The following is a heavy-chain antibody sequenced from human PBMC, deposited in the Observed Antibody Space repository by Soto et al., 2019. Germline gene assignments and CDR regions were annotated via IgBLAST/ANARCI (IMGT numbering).Heavy chain of an antibody. Sequence: EVQILESGGGLVQPGGSLRLSCAASGFPFSNYAMAWVRQALGKGLEWVSAISGTTGHAFYADSVKDRFTISRDNSKNTLYLQMDSLRAEDTAVYHCARAPSEYIWGSYLRYYEYWGQGTLVTVSS. CDR3: ARAPSEYIWGSYLRYYEY. CDR1: GFPFSNYA. D-gene: IGHD3-16*01. CDR2: ISGTTGHA. J-gene: IGHJ4*02. V-gene: IGHV3-23*01.